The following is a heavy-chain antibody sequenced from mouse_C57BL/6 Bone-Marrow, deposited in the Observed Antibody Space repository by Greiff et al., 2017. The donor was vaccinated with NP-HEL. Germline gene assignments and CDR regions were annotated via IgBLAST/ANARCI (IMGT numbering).Heavy chain of an antibody. D-gene: IGHD1-1*02. CDR1: GYTFTSYW. J-gene: IGHJ4*01. V-gene: IGHV1-69*01. CDR3: ARTPRWEYYAMDY. Sequence: VQLQQSGAELVMPGASVKLSCKASGYTFTSYWMHWVKQRPGQGLEWIGEIDPSDSYTNYNQKFKGKSTLTVDKSSSTAYMQLSSLTSEDSAVDYCARTPRWEYYAMDYWGKGTSVTVSS. CDR2: IDPSDSYT.